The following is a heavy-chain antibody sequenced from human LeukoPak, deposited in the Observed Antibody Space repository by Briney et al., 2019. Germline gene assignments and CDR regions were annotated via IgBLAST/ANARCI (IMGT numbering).Heavy chain of an antibody. J-gene: IGHJ4*02. D-gene: IGHD5-12*01. CDR2: INSDGSST. V-gene: IGHV3-74*03. CDR1: GFTFSSYW. Sequence: GGSLRLSCAASGFTFSSYWMHWVRQAPGKGLVWVSRINSDGSSTKYADSGKGRFTISRDNAKNTLYVQMNNLRAEETAVYYCARVDPKAPGDYSWGRGTLVTVSS. CDR3: ARVDPKAPGDYS.